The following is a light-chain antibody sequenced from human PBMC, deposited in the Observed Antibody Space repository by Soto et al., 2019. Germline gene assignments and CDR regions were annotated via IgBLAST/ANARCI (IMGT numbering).Light chain of an antibody. CDR2: DVS. J-gene: IGKJ5*01. CDR1: QSISSW. CDR3: QQYSSYPYT. V-gene: IGKV1-5*01. Sequence: DIQMTQSPSTLSASVGDRVTITCRASQSISSWLAWYQQIPGKAPKLLIYDVSSLESGVPSRFSGSGSGTEFTLTISSLQPDDFATYYCQQYSSYPYTFGQGTRLEIK.